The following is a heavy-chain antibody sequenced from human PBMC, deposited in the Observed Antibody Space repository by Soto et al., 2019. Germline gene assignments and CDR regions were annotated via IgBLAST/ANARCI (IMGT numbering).Heavy chain of an antibody. CDR3: ARAYFRGGCCWDWSGWFDT. J-gene: IGHJ5*02. Sequence: SQTLSLTCAISGDSVSSNSAAWNWITQSPSRGLEWLGRTYYRSKWYNDYAGSVKSRITINPDTSKNQFSLQLTSVTPEDTAVYSCARAYFRGGCCWDWSGWFDTWGQGSLVTVSS. CDR2: TYYRSKWYN. D-gene: IGHD2-15*01. V-gene: IGHV6-1*01. CDR1: GDSVSSNSAA.